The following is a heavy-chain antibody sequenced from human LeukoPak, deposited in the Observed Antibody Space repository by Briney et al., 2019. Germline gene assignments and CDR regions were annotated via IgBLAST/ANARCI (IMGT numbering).Heavy chain of an antibody. CDR3: DGGTGWVSNLG. D-gene: IGHD6-19*01. CDR2: IKQDGSEK. CDR1: GFSFSNYW. Sequence: PGGSLRLPCAASGFSFSNYWMHWVRQPPGKGLEWVANIKQDGSEKYYVDSVKGRFTISRDNAKNSLYLQMNSLRAEDTGVYYCDGGTGWVSNLGGGQGTLVIVSS. V-gene: IGHV3-7*03. J-gene: IGHJ4*02.